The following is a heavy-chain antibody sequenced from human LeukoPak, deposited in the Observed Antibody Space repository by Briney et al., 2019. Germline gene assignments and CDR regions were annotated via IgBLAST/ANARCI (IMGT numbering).Heavy chain of an antibody. CDR2: IYYSGST. V-gene: IGHV4-59*08. Sequence: SETLSLTCTVSGDSVSSYYWSWIRQPPGKGLEWIGYIYYSGSTNYNPSLKSRVTISVDTSKNQFSLKLSSVTAADTAVYYCARGGTDAFDIWGQGTMVTVSS. CDR1: GDSVSSYY. J-gene: IGHJ3*02. CDR3: ARGGTDAFDI.